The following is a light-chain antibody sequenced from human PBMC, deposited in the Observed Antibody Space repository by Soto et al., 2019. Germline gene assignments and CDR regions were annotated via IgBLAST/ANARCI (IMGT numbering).Light chain of an antibody. CDR3: QQYGSSPLT. CDR2: GAS. V-gene: IGKV3-20*01. CDR1: QSVSSSY. Sequence: DIVLTQSPGTLSLSPGERATLSCRASQSVSSSYLAWYQQKPGQAPRLLIYGASIRATCIPDRFSGSGSGTDFTLTISRLEPEDFAVYYCQQYGSSPLTFGGGTKVEIK. J-gene: IGKJ4*01.